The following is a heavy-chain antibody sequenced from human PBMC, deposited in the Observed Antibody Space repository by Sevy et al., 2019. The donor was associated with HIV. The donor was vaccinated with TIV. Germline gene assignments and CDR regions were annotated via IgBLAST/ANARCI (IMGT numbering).Heavy chain of an antibody. CDR1: GFTFTYAW. CDR3: STDPIILLLVTDGLDV. Sequence: GGSLRLSCAASGFTFTYAWMTWVRQAPGKGLEWLGRIKIKADGGTIYYAAPVKGRFTISRDDSKNTLYLQMNSLKTEDTGVYYCSTDPIILLLVTDGLDVWGRGTTVTVSS. V-gene: IGHV3-15*01. CDR2: IKIKADGGTI. J-gene: IGHJ6*02. D-gene: IGHD2-8*02.